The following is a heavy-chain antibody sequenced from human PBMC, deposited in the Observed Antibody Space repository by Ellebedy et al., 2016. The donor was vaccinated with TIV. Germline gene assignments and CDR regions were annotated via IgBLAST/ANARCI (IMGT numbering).Heavy chain of an antibody. CDR1: GFTFSSFG. D-gene: IGHD4-23*01. Sequence: GESLKISCAASGFTFSSFGIHWVRQAPGKGLEWVGRIKTSGEGEATHYAAPVNNRVTISRDDSKNTLYLHMNSLKTEDTAIYYCTTGSVEGYWGQGTLVTVSS. CDR3: TTGSVEGY. V-gene: IGHV3-15*06. J-gene: IGHJ4*02. CDR2: IKTSGEGEAT.